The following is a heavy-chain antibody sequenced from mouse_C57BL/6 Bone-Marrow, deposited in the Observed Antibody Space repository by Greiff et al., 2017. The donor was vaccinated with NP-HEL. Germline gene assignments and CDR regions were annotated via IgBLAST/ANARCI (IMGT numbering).Heavy chain of an antibody. J-gene: IGHJ3*01. CDR1: GFTFSSYA. CDR2: ISDGGSYT. CDR3: ARERDSNPFAY. D-gene: IGHD2-5*01. V-gene: IGHV5-4*01. Sequence: EVQRVESGGGLVKPGGSLKLSCAASGFTFSSYAMSWVRQTPEKRLEWVATISDGGSYTYYPDNVKGRFTISRDNAKNNLYLQMSHLKSEDTAMYYCARERDSNPFAYWGQGTLVTVSA.